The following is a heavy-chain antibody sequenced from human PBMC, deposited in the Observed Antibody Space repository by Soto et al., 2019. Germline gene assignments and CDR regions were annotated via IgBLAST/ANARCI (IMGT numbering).Heavy chain of an antibody. D-gene: IGHD2-2*01. CDR2: IIPIFGTA. CDR3: ARESENCSSTSCYAGVIGY. CDR1: GGTFSSYA. V-gene: IGHV1-69*01. J-gene: IGHJ4*02. Sequence: QVQLVQSGAEVKKPGSSVKVSCKASGGTFSSYAISWVRQAPGQGLEWMGGIIPIFGTANYAQKFQGRVTITADESTSTAYMELSSLRSEQTAVYYCARESENCSSTSCYAGVIGYWGQGTLVTVSS.